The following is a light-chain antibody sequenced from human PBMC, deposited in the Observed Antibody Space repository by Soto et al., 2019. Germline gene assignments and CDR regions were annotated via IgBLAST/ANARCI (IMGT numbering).Light chain of an antibody. CDR3: QQYGSSPLT. J-gene: IGKJ4*01. Sequence: EIVLTQSPGTLSLSPGERATLSCRASQSFRSSYLAWYQQQPGQAPRLLIYGASSRATGIPDRFSGSGSGTDFTLTISRLEPEDFAVYYCQQYGSSPLTFGGGTKVEIK. CDR1: QSFRSSY. V-gene: IGKV3-20*01. CDR2: GAS.